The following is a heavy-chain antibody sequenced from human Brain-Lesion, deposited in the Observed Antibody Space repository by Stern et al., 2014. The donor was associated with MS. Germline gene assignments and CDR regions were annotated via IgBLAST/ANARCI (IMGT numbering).Heavy chain of an antibody. CDR2: IRSKVYGGAA. Sequence: EVQLVESGGGLIEPGRSLRLSCTASGFSFGDYALNWIRQAPGKGLGWGGFIRSKVYGGAAEYAASVKGRFTISRDDSKSISYLQVNGLKTEDTAVYYCTRDRLDYGYSYFDYWGQGTLVTVSS. CDR1: GFSFGDYA. J-gene: IGHJ4*02. CDR3: TRDRLDYGYSYFDY. D-gene: IGHD4-17*01. V-gene: IGHV3-49*03.